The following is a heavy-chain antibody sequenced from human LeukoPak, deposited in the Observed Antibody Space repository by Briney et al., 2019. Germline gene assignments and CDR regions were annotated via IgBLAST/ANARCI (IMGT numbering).Heavy chain of an antibody. CDR1: GGSISSYY. CDR2: IYPSGST. D-gene: IGHD3-10*01. J-gene: IGHJ5*02. V-gene: IGHV4-4*07. CDR3: ARADYGSGSYYNSNWFDP. Sequence: PSETLSLTCTVSGGSISSYYWSWIRQPAGKGLEWIGRIYPSGSTNYNPSLESRVTMSVDTSKNQFSLKLSSVTAADTAVYYCARADYGSGSYYNSNWFDPWGQGTLVTVPS.